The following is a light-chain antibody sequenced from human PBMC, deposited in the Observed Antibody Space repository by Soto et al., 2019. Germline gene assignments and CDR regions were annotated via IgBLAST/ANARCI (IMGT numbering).Light chain of an antibody. V-gene: IGKV1-5*03. J-gene: IGKJ5*01. Sequence: DIQMTQSPSTLSVSVGDRVTITCRASQSISSWLAWYQQKPGKAPKSLIYKASSLGSGVPSRFSGSGSGTEFTLTISSLQPDDFATYYCQQYSIYPITFGQGTRLEIK. CDR1: QSISSW. CDR2: KAS. CDR3: QQYSIYPIT.